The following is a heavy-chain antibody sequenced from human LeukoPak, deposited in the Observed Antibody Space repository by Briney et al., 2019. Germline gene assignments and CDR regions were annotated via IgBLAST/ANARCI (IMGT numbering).Heavy chain of an antibody. D-gene: IGHD3-10*01. CDR3: ARDGGPRGVYYYYYMDV. Sequence: ASVKVSCKVSGYTLTELSMHWVRQAPGKGLEWMGGFDPEDGETIYAQKFQGRVTMTRDTSTSTVYMELSSLRSEDTAVYYCARDGGPRGVYYYYYMDVWGKGTTVTVSS. V-gene: IGHV1-24*01. CDR2: FDPEDGET. CDR1: GYTLTELS. J-gene: IGHJ6*03.